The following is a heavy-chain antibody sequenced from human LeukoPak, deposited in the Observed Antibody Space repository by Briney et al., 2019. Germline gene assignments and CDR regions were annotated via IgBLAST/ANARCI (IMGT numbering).Heavy chain of an antibody. D-gene: IGHD5-12*01. Sequence: GGSLRLSCAASGFTFSSYAMHWVRQAPGKGLEWVAVISYDGSNKYYADSVKGRFTISRDNSKNTLYLQMNSLRAEDTAVYYCAGDDGYSGSNGMDVWGQGTTVTVSS. CDR1: GFTFSSYA. J-gene: IGHJ6*02. V-gene: IGHV3-30-3*01. CDR3: AGDDGYSGSNGMDV. CDR2: ISYDGSNK.